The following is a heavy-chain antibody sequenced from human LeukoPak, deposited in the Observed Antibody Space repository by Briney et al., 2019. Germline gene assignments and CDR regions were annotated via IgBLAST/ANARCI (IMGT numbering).Heavy chain of an antibody. CDR3: ARGPSGGNGFSY. J-gene: IGHJ4*02. Sequence: GGSLRLSCAAPGFTFSTFSRSWMSWVRQAPGKGLEWVANIKQDGSERYYVDSVKGRFTISRDNAKNSLYLQMNSLRAVDTAVYYCARGPSGGNGFSYWGLGTLVTVSS. CDR2: IKQDGSER. V-gene: IGHV3-7*04. CDR1: GFTFSTFSRSW. D-gene: IGHD2-15*01.